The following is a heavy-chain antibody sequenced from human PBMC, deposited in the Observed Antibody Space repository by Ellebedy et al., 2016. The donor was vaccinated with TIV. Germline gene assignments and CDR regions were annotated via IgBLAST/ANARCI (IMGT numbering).Heavy chain of an antibody. J-gene: IGHJ6*02. CDR1: GYSFTSYW. Sequence: PGGSLRLSCKGSGYSFTSYWIGWVRQMPGKGLEWMGIIYPGDSDTRYSPSFQGQVTISADKSISTAYLQWSSLKASDTAMYYCARTDNYYYYGMDVWGQGTTVTVSS. CDR2: IYPGDSDT. CDR3: ARTDNYYYYGMDV. V-gene: IGHV5-51*01.